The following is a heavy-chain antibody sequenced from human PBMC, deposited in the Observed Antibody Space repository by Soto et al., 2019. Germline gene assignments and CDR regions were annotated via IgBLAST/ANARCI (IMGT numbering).Heavy chain of an antibody. V-gene: IGHV4-31*03. CDR2: ISYTGYT. J-gene: IGHJ4*02. D-gene: IGHD3-10*01. Sequence: SETLSLTCTVSGGSISSGGSYWSWIRQHPGKGLEWIGYISYTGYTYSDPSLKSRVTISLDTSKNQFSLKLSSVTTADTAVYYCARGFSAGKGSPPDYWGQGTLVTVSS. CDR3: ARGFSAGKGSPPDY. CDR1: GGSISSGGSY.